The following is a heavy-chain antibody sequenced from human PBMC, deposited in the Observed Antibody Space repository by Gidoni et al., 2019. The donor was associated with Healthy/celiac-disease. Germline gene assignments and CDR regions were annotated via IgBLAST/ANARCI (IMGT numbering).Heavy chain of an antibody. Sequence: QVQLVESGGGVVQPGRSLRPSCAASVFTLSSYAMHWVRQAPGKGLEWVAVISYDGSNKYYADSVKGRFTISRDNSKNTLYLQMNSRRAEDTAVYYCARDNVDIVAITGAPIGYYYGMDVWGQGTTVTVSS. CDR3: ARDNVDIVAITGAPIGYYYGMDV. CDR1: VFTLSSYA. J-gene: IGHJ6*02. D-gene: IGHD5-12*01. V-gene: IGHV3-30-3*01. CDR2: ISYDGSNK.